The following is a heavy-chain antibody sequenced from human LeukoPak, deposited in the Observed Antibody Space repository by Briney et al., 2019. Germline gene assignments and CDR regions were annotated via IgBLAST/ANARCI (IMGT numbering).Heavy chain of an antibody. V-gene: IGHV3-21*01. Sequence: GGSLRLSCAASGFTFSSYSMNWVRQAPGKGLEWVSSISSSSSYIYYADSVKGRFTISRDNAKNSLYLQMNSLRAEDTAVYYCARDVGGRGSGYWGQGTLVTVSS. J-gene: IGHJ4*02. CDR1: GFTFSSYS. D-gene: IGHD3-3*01. CDR2: ISSSSSYI. CDR3: ARDVGGRGSGY.